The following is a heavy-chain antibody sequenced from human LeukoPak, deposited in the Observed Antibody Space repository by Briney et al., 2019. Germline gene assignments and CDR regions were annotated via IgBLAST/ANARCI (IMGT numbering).Heavy chain of an antibody. V-gene: IGHV1-8*01. CDR2: MNPNSGNT. CDR3: AREEMMVILALDM. Sequence: ASVKVSCKASGYIFNNYGISWVRQATGQGLEWMGWMNPNSGNTGYAQKFQGRVTMTRNTSISTAYMELSSLRSEDTAVYYCAREEMMVILALDMWGQGTMVTVSS. J-gene: IGHJ3*02. D-gene: IGHD3-22*01. CDR1: GYIFNNYG.